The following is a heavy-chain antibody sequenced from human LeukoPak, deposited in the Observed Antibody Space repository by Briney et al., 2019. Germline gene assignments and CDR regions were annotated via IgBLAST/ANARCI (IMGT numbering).Heavy chain of an antibody. CDR2: IIPILGIA. CDR3: ARGEGATVTTRNDY. CDR1: GGTFSSYA. D-gene: IGHD4-17*01. J-gene: IGHJ4*02. Sequence: GASVKVSCKASGGTFSSYAISWVRQAPGQGLEWMGRIIPILGIANYAQKFQGRVTITADKSTSTACMEPSSLRSEDTAVYYCARGEGATVTTRNDYWGQGTLVTVSS. V-gene: IGHV1-69*04.